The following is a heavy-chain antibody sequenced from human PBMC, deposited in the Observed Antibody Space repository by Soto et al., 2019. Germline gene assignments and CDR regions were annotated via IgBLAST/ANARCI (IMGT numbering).Heavy chain of an antibody. CDR1: GCTFSGYA. V-gene: IGHV3-23*01. J-gene: IGHJ6*02. CDR2: ISGSGGST. Sequence: RGSLKISCAASGCTFSGYAVIWVRQAPGKGLEWVSAISGSGGSTYYADSVKGRFTISRDNSKNTLYLQMNSLRAEDTAVYYCAKDPHYYYYGMDVWGQGTTVTVSS. CDR3: AKDPHYYYYGMDV.